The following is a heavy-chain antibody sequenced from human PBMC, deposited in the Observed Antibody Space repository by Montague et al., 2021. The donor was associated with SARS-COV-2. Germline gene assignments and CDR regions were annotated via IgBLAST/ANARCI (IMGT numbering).Heavy chain of an antibody. CDR2: ISTSGSS. CDR3: ARDRRGMAMAGRAYYYYYMDV. Sequence: TLSLTCSVFGASISSANDYWTWLRQPAGKGLEWIGHISTSGSSSYNPSLKSRVTIILDTSKQQFSLELTSVTAADTAVYYCARDRRGMAMAGRAYYYYYMDVWGKGTTVTVSS. V-gene: IGHV4-61*09. D-gene: IGHD6-19*01. J-gene: IGHJ6*03. CDR1: GASISSANDY.